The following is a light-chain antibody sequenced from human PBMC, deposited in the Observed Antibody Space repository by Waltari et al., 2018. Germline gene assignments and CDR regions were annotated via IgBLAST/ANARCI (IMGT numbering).Light chain of an antibody. V-gene: IGKV3-20*01. J-gene: IGKJ1*01. CDR1: QGVGRS. CDR2: DTS. CDR3: QHYVSLPAT. Sequence: SCRASQGVGRSLAWYQQKPGQAPRLLIYDTSSRATGIPDRFSGSGSGTDFSLTISRLEPEDFAVYYCQHYVSLPATFGQGTKVEIK.